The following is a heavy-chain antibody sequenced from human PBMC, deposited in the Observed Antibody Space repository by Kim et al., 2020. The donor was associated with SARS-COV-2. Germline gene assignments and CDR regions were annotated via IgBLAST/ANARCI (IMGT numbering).Heavy chain of an antibody. V-gene: IGHV3-30*04. CDR3: ARQKGTYSSGWYLRSQPFDY. D-gene: IGHD6-19*01. CDR2: ISYDGSNK. CDR1: GFTFRSYA. J-gene: IGHJ4*02. Sequence: GGSLRLSCAASGFTFRSYAMHWVRQAPGKGLEWVAVISYDGSNKYYADSVKGRFTISRDNSKNTLYLQMNSLRAEHTAVYYCARQKGTYSSGWYLRSQPFDYWGQRTLVTVSS.